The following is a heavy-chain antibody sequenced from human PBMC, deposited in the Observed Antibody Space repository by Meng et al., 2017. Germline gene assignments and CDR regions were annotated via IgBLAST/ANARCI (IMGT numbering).Heavy chain of an antibody. Sequence: VQVVQFGVWVKKPGSSVKDSCKASGGTFSSYAISWVRQAPGQGLEWMGGNIPIFGTANYAQKFQGRVTITTDESTSTAYMELSSLRSEDTAVYYCARENWGSGGIVGVFAYWGQGTLVTVSS. D-gene: IGHD2-21*01. V-gene: IGHV1-69*05. CDR3: ARENWGSGGIVGVFAY. CDR1: GGTFSSYA. CDR2: NIPIFGTA. J-gene: IGHJ4*02.